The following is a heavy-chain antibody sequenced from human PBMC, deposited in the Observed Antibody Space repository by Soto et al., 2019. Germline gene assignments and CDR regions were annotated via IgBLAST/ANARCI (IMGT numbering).Heavy chain of an antibody. CDR2: ISSSSSYI. CDR1: GFNFSSYS. J-gene: IGHJ6*02. CDR3: ARDSYTAMGIDYYYYGMDV. D-gene: IGHD5-18*01. V-gene: IGHV3-21*01. Sequence: VGSLRLSCAAFGFNFSSYSMNWVRQAPGKGLEWVSSISSSSSYIYYADSVKGRFTISRDNAKNSLYLQMNSLRAEDTAVYYCARDSYTAMGIDYYYYGMDVWGQGTTVTVSS.